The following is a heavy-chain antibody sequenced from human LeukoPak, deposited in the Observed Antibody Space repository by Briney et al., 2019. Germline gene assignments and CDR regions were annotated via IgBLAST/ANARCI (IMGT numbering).Heavy chain of an antibody. CDR1: GGSFCGSY. J-gene: IGHJ4*02. CDR3: ARGRTVTTLDY. V-gene: IGHV4-34*01. Sequence: SETLSLTCAVYGGSFCGSYWSWIRQPPGQGVEWIGEINHSGSTNYNPSLKSLVTISVDKSKNQFSLKLSSVTAADTAVYYCARGRTVTTLDYWGQGTLVTVSS. D-gene: IGHD4-17*01. CDR2: INHSGST.